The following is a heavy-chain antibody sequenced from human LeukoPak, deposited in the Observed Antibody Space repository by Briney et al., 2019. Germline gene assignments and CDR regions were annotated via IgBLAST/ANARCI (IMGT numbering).Heavy chain of an antibody. CDR2: IKQDGSEK. Sequence: GGSLRLSCAASGFTFSSYWMSWVRQAPGKGLEWVANIKQDGSEKYYVDSVKGRFTISRDNAKNSLYLQMNSLRAEDTAVYYCAREGGDYDILTGYFDYWGQGTLVTVSS. CDR1: GFTFSSYW. J-gene: IGHJ4*02. CDR3: AREGGDYDILTGYFDY. D-gene: IGHD3-9*01. V-gene: IGHV3-7*01.